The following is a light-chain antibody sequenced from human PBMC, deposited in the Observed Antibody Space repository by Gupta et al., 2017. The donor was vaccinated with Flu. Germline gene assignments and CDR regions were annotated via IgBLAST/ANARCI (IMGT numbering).Light chain of an antibody. Sequence: PGTMPLTPGERATLSCRASQSVGGSYLAWYQQKGDQAPRLLIYGASSMASGVPDRFSGSGSGXDFTLTXSRLEPEDFATYYWQQYSRSSSFGXGTKVDIK. CDR1: QSVGGSY. CDR3: QQYSRSSS. CDR2: GAS. J-gene: IGKJ3*01. V-gene: IGKV3-20*01.